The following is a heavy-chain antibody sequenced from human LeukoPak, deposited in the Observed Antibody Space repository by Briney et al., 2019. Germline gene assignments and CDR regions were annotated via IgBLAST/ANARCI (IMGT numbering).Heavy chain of an antibody. Sequence: ASVKVSCKASGYTFTAYYMHWVRQAPGQGLEWMGWINPNSGGTNYAQKFQGRVTMTRDTSISTAYMELSRLRSDDTAVYYCARDLIVGATLTIWGQGTMVTVSS. CDR1: GYTFTAYY. V-gene: IGHV1-2*02. J-gene: IGHJ3*02. D-gene: IGHD1-26*01. CDR3: ARDLIVGATLTI. CDR2: INPNSGGT.